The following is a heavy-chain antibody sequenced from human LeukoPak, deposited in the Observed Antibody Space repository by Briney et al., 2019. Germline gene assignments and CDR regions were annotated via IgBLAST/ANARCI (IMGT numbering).Heavy chain of an antibody. D-gene: IGHD2-15*01. J-gene: IGHJ4*02. CDR2: IDTNSGAT. CDR3: ASEAFCVGGSCQLHRVAS. CDR1: GYTFSAYY. V-gene: IGHV1-2*02. Sequence: GASVKVSCKASGYTFSAYYMHWVRQAPGQGRDWMGWIDTNSGATKYAQKFQGRVTITRDTSIGTAYMELSTLISDDTAVYYCASEAFCVGGSCQLHRVASWGPGTLVTV.